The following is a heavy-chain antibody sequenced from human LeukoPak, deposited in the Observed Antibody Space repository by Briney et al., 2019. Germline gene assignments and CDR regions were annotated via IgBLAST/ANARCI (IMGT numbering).Heavy chain of an antibody. CDR3: ARDGTWGRYHYDSTGNDYYFDY. CDR2: LSPYNGNK. Sequence: ASVKVSCKASGYTFTSYGISRVRQAPGQGLEWMGWLSPYNGNKNYAQKFQGRVTMTTDLSTSTAYMEVRSLRSDDTAVYHCARDGTWGRYHYDSTGNDYYFDYWGQGTLVTVSS. D-gene: IGHD3-22*01. CDR1: GYTFTSYG. J-gene: IGHJ4*02. V-gene: IGHV1-18*01.